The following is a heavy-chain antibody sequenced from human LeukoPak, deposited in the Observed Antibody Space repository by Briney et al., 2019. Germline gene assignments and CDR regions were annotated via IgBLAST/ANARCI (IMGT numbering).Heavy chain of an antibody. CDR3: ARRIVAVQTFDY. CDR1: GYTFNTNG. J-gene: IGHJ4*02. V-gene: IGHV1-18*01. D-gene: IGHD5-12*01. Sequence: GASVKVSCKASGYTFNTNGITWVRQAPGQGLEWMGWVSAYNENTNYAQKLQGRVTMTTDKSTSTAYMELTSLTSDDTAVYYCARRIVAVQTFDYWGQGTLVTVSS. CDR2: VSAYNENT.